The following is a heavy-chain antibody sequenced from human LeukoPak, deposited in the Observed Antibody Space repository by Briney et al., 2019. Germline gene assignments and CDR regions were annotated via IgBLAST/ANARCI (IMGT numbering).Heavy chain of an antibody. J-gene: IGHJ4*02. CDR1: GYSFTTYW. D-gene: IGHD6-13*01. CDR2: IDPSDSYT. V-gene: IGHV5-10-1*01. CDR3: ARHAKAYGSSCDY. Sequence: GASLLISCKGSGYSFTTYWISWVRQMPGKGLEWMGRIDPSDSYTNYSPSFQGHVTISADKSFSTAYLQWTSLKASDTAMYYCARHAKAYGSSCDYWGQGTLVTVSS.